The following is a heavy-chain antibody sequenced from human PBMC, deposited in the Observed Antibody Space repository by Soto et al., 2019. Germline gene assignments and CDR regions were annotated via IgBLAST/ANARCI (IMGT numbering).Heavy chain of an antibody. Sequence: QVQLQQWGAGLLKPSETLSLTCAVYGGSFSGYYWSWIRQPPGKGLEWIGEINHSGSTNYNPSLKSRVTISVDASKNQFSLRLSSVTAADTAVYYCARGRGEYSSSTENYYYMDVWGKGTTVTVSS. CDR3: ARGRGEYSSSTENYYYMDV. CDR1: GGSFSGYY. CDR2: INHSGST. J-gene: IGHJ6*03. D-gene: IGHD6-6*01. V-gene: IGHV4-34*01.